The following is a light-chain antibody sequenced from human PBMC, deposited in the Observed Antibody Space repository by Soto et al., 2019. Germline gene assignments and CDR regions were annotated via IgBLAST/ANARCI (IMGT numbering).Light chain of an antibody. CDR3: QQYNNWPRT. Sequence: EIVMTQSPATLSVSPGERATLSCRASQSVSSYLAWYQQKPGQAPRLLIYGASTRATGIPARFSGSGSGTEFTLTISSLQPEDVATYYCQQYNNWPRTFGQGTKVDIK. CDR2: GAS. J-gene: IGKJ1*01. V-gene: IGKV3-15*01. CDR1: QSVSSY.